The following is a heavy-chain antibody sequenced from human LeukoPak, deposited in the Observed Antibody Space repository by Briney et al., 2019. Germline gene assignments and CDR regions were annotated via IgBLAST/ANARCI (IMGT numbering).Heavy chain of an antibody. CDR3: ARLSWAARQFTY. D-gene: IGHD6-6*01. Sequence: GGSLRLSCAASGFTFSSYSMNWVRQAPGKGLEWVSSISSSSSYIYYADSVKGRFTLSRYNAKNSLYLQMNSIRPKDTAVYYCARLSWAARQFTYWGQGTLVTVSS. CDR2: ISSSSSYI. CDR1: GFTFSSYS. J-gene: IGHJ4*02. V-gene: IGHV3-21*01.